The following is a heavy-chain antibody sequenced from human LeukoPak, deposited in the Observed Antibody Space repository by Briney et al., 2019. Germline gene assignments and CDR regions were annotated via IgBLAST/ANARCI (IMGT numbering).Heavy chain of an antibody. CDR1: GFTLSSKY. CDR3: ARGAVAGPYYFDY. V-gene: IGHV3-53*01. Sequence: GGSLRLSCAASGFTLSSKYMSWVRQAPGKGLEWVSVLYSGGTTYYADSVKGRFTISRDNSKNTLYLQMNSLRAEDTAVYYCARGAVAGPYYFDYWGQGTLVTVSS. D-gene: IGHD6-19*01. J-gene: IGHJ4*02. CDR2: LYSGGTT.